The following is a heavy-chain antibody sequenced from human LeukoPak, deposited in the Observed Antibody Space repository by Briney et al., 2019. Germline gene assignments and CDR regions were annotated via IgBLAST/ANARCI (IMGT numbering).Heavy chain of an antibody. CDR1: GVTFSSYA. V-gene: IGHV3-23*01. D-gene: IGHD3-3*01. Sequence: RGVSLRLSCAASGVTFSSYAMSWVRQDPGKGLEWVSAISGSGGSTYYADSVKGRFTISRDNSKNTLYLQMNSLRAEDTAVYYCAKDFWESYWGQGTLVTVSS. CDR2: ISGSGGST. CDR3: AKDFWESY. J-gene: IGHJ4*02.